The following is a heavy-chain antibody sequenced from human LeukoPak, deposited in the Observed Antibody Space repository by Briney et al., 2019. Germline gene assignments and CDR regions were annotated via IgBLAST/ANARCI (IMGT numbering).Heavy chain of an antibody. CDR1: GFPFNIYA. J-gene: IGHJ5*02. CDR3: ARGGFDILTGTSFFDP. CDR2: ISGSGGKT. V-gene: IGHV3-23*01. D-gene: IGHD3-9*01. Sequence: GGSLRLSCAASGFPFNIYAMNWVRQAPGKGLEWVPAISGSGGKTYYADSVKGRFTISGDNSKNTLYLQMNSLRAEDTAVYYCARGGFDILTGTSFFDPWGQGTLVTVSS.